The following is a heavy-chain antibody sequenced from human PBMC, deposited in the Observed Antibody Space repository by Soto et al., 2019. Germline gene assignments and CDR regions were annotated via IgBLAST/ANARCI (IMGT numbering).Heavy chain of an antibody. D-gene: IGHD2-15*01. CDR3: ARDKGRSPLDY. V-gene: IGHV3-48*01. J-gene: IGHJ4*02. Sequence: SRRLSCAASGFTFSSYSMNWVRQAPGKGLEWVSYISSSSRTIYYTDSVKGRFTISRDNAKNSLYLQMNSLRAEDTAVYYYARDKGRSPLDYWGQGTLVTVSS. CDR2: ISSSSRTI. CDR1: GFTFSSYS.